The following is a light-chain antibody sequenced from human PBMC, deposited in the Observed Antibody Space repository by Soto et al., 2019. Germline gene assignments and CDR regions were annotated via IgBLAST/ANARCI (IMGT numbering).Light chain of an antibody. CDR3: QQSYSTPPFT. J-gene: IGKJ3*01. Sequence: EVVMTQSPLYMPITLGQPASISCRSSQSLEYSDGNTYLNWFQQRPGQPPRRLIYKVSNRNSGVPDRFSGSGSGTDFTLTISSLQPEDFATYYCQQSYSTPPFTFGPGTKVDIK. CDR1: QSLEYSDGNTY. V-gene: IGKV2-30*01. CDR2: KVS.